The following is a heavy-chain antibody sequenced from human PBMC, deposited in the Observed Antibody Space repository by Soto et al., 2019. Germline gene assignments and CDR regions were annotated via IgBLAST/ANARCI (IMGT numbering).Heavy chain of an antibody. V-gene: IGHV3-53*01. CDR3: AREWELPNYYGMDV. CDR2: IYSGGST. J-gene: IGHJ6*02. CDR1: GFTVGSNY. Sequence: GSLRLSCAASGFTVGSNYMSWVRQAPGKGLEWVSVIYSGGSTYYADSVKGRFTISRDNSKNTVHLQMNSLRAEDTAVYYCAREWELPNYYGMDVWGQGTTVTVSS. D-gene: IGHD1-26*01.